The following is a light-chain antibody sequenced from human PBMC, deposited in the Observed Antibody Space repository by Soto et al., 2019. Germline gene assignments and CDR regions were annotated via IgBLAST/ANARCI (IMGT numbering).Light chain of an antibody. CDR1: NIGSES. V-gene: IGLV3-21*04. CDR2: YDS. Sequence: SYELTQLPSVSVAPGKTATITCGGNNIGSESVHWYQQRPGQAPVLVISYDSDRPSGIPERFSGSNSGNTATLTISRVEAGDEADYYCQVWDTNVVFGGGTKLTVL. CDR3: QVWDTNVV. J-gene: IGLJ2*01.